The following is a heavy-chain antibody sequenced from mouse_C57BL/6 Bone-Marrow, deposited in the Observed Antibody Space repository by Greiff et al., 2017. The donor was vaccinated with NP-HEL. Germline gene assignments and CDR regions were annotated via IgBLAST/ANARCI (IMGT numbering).Heavy chain of an antibody. Sequence: DVMLVESGGGLVQPGGSLSLSCAASGFTFTDYYMSWVRQPPGKALEWLGFIRNKANGYTTEYSASVKGRFTISRDNSQSILYLQMNALRAEDSATYYCARSLYDYDAMDYWGQGTSVTVSS. CDR3: ARSLYDYDAMDY. V-gene: IGHV7-3*01. J-gene: IGHJ4*01. CDR2: IRNKANGYTT. CDR1: GFTFTDYY. D-gene: IGHD2-3*01.